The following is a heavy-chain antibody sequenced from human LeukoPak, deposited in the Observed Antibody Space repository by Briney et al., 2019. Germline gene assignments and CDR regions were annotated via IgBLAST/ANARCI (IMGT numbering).Heavy chain of an antibody. Sequence: NPSETLSLTCTVSGGSISSSSYYWGWIRQPPGKGLEWIGSIYYSGSTYYNPSLKSRVTISVDTSKNQFSLKLSSVTAADTAVYYCARGMYYDFWSGYYTHNWFDPWGQGTLVTVSS. CDR1: GGSISSSSYY. CDR2: IYYSGST. J-gene: IGHJ5*02. V-gene: IGHV4-39*07. CDR3: ARGMYYDFWSGYYTHNWFDP. D-gene: IGHD3-3*01.